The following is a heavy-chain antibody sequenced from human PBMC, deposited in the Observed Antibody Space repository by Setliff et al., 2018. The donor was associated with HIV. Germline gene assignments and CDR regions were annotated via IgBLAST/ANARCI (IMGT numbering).Heavy chain of an antibody. CDR1: GGSISSSAYY. J-gene: IGHJ6*03. CDR2: IHYSGTT. CDR3: ARETYYYYIDV. V-gene: IGHV4-31*01. Sequence: PSETLSLTCSISGGSISSSAYYWTWIRQHPGKGLEWIGQIHYSGTTYYDPSLKSQFVISRDTFKNEFSLKVNSVTAADTAVYYCARETYYYYIDVWGRGTTVTV.